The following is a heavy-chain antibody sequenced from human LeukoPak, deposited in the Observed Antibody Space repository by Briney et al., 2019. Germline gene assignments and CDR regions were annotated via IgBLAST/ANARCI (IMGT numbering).Heavy chain of an antibody. CDR1: GGSISSYY. J-gene: IGHJ6*02. CDR3: ARHPGTYYYYYGMDV. V-gene: IGHV4-59*08. CDR2: IYYSGST. Sequence: SETLSLTCTVSGGSISSYYWSWTRQPPGKGLEWIGYIYYSGSTNYNPSLKSRVTISVDTSKNQFSLKLSSVTAADTAVYYCARHPGTYYYYYGMDVWGQGTTVTVSS. D-gene: IGHD3-10*01.